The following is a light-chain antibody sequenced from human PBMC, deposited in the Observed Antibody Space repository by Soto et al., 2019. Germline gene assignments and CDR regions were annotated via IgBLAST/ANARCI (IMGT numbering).Light chain of an antibody. Sequence: EIVLTQSPGTLSLSPGDGATLSCRASQRVISNFLAWYQQKPGQAPRLLIYATSSRATGIPDRFSGSGSGTDFTLTISRLEPEDFAVYYCQQYGASPLFGPGTKVDI. CDR3: QQYGASPL. J-gene: IGKJ3*01. CDR2: ATS. V-gene: IGKV3-20*01. CDR1: QRVISNF.